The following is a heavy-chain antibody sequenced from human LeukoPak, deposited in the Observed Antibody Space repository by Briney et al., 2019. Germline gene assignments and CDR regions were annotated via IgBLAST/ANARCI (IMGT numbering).Heavy chain of an antibody. CDR1: GGSISSSSYY. V-gene: IGHV4-39*01. CDR3: ARQLGYCSSTSCYADKVDY. J-gene: IGHJ4*02. D-gene: IGHD2-2*01. CDR2: IYYSGST. Sequence: SVTLSLTCAVSGGSISSSSYYWGWIRQPPGKGLEWFGWIYYSGSTYDNPSPKSRVTITVDTTNNQFSLKLSSVTAADTAVYYCARQLGYCSSTSCYADKVDYWGQGTLVTVSS.